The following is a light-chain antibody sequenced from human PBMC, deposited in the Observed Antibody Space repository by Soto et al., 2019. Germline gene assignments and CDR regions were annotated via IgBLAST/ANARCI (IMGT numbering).Light chain of an antibody. Sequence: QSVLTQPASVSGSPGQSITISCTGTSSDVGSYNFVSWYQQLPGKAPQLMIFEGSKRPSGVSNRFSGSKSGNTASLTISGLQAEDEADYYCCSYAGSSTYVFGTGTKVTVL. CDR1: SSDVGSYNF. CDR2: EGS. V-gene: IGLV2-23*01. J-gene: IGLJ1*01. CDR3: CSYAGSSTYV.